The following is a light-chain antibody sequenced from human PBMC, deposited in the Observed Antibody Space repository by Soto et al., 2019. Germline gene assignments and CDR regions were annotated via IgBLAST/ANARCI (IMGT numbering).Light chain of an antibody. CDR1: ESVSSY. J-gene: IGKJ2*01. Sequence: EIVLTQSPATLSLSPGERATLSCRASESVSSYVAWYQQKPGQAPRLLIFDASNRATGIPARFSGSGSGTDFTLTISSLEHEDCAVYYCQQRSNWTPYTFGQGTKLEIK. V-gene: IGKV3-11*01. CDR3: QQRSNWTPYT. CDR2: DAS.